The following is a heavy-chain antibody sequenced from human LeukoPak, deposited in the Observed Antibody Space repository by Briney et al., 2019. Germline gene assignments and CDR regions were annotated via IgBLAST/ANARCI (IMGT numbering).Heavy chain of an antibody. V-gene: IGHV1-69*13. D-gene: IGHD3-22*01. CDR2: IIPIFGTT. CDR3: ARVLLGYDSRGYYAAKTGFDP. J-gene: IGHJ5*02. Sequence: SVKVSCKASGGTFSSYAISWVRQAPGQGLEWMGGIIPIFGTTHYAQKFQDRVTITAEHSTSTASMELSRLRSDDTAVYYWARVLLGYDSRGYYAAKTGFDPWGQGTLVTVSS. CDR1: GGTFSSYA.